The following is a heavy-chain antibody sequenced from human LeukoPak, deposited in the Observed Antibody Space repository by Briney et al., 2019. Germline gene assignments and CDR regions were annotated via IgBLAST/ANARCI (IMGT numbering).Heavy chain of an antibody. Sequence: SETLSLTCSVSSGSIDNEHWCWVRQPPGKRLEWIGHTLYGGSNKFNPSLKSRVTISVDRSKNQFSLTLISVTAADTAVYYCVSLLFGGAGRGNWGQGSLVTVSS. J-gene: IGHJ4*02. V-gene: IGHV4-59*12. CDR2: TLYGGSN. CDR1: SGSIDNEH. D-gene: IGHD3-3*01. CDR3: VSLLFGGAGRGN.